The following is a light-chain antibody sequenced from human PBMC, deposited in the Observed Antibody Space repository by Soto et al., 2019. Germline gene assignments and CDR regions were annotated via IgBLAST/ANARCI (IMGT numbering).Light chain of an antibody. V-gene: IGKV4-1*01. Sequence: DIVMTQSPDSLAVSLGERATINCKSSQSVLYSSNNKNYLAWYQQRPGQPPKLLIYWASTRKSGVPDRFSGRGSGTDFTLTISSLQAEDVAVYYCQQYYSIPPWTFGQGTKVEIK. CDR1: QSVLYSSNNKNY. CDR2: WAS. CDR3: QQYYSIPPWT. J-gene: IGKJ1*01.